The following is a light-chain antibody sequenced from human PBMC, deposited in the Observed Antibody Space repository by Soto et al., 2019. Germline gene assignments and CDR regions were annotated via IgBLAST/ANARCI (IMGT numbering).Light chain of an antibody. CDR1: SSDVGGYNY. V-gene: IGLV2-11*01. CDR2: DVS. Sequence: QSALTQPRSVSGSPGQSVTISCTGTSSDVGGYNYVSWYQQHPGKAPKLMIYDVSKRPSGVPDRFSGSKSGNTASLTISGLQAEDEADYYCCSYAGSYTVEYDVCGTGTKLTVL. J-gene: IGLJ1*01. CDR3: CSYAGSYTVEYDV.